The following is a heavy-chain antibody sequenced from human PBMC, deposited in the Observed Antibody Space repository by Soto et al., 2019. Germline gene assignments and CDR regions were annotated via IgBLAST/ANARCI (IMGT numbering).Heavy chain of an antibody. Sequence: QVQLVEYGGGVVQPGRSLRLSCAASGFTFSHYAMHWVRQAPGKGLEWVALMSYDGSNEYYADSVKGRFTISRDNSKNKLYLKMNSLRAEDTAVYYGAKEGSHNFDYWGEGTLVTVSS. J-gene: IGHJ4*02. CDR1: GFTFSHYA. D-gene: IGHD1-26*01. V-gene: IGHV3-30*18. CDR3: AKEGSHNFDY. CDR2: MSYDGSNE.